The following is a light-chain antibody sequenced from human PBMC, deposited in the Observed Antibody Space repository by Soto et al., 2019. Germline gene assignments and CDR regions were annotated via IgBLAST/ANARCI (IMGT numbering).Light chain of an antibody. J-gene: IGKJ1*01. CDR3: QQRNHWPPWT. CDR1: QSVSRY. CDR2: DAS. Sequence: IVSTQSPAPLSLSPGERSPLTCLASQSVSRYLSWYPQKPGQAPRLLLYDASNRATGIPDRFCGNRSATDFTLPISSLETEDFAVYDCQQRNHWPPWTFGQGTKVEIK. V-gene: IGKV3-11*01.